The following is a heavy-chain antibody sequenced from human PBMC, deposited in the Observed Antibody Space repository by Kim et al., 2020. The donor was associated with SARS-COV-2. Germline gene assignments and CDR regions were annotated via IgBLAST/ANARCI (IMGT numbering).Heavy chain of an antibody. V-gene: IGHV3-23*01. J-gene: IGHJ4*02. Sequence: YADSVKGRFTITRDNSKNTMYLQMNSLRAEDTAVYYCAKGAVGATHLDYWGQGTLVTVSS. CDR3: AKGAVGATHLDY. D-gene: IGHD1-26*01.